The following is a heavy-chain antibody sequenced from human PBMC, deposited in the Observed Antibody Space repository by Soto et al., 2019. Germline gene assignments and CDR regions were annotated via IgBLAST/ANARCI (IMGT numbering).Heavy chain of an antibody. V-gene: IGHV3-7*01. CDR3: TRGIPHRSNDFRGC. J-gene: IGHJ4*02. CDR1: GFTFSTSW. Sequence: GGSPRLSCAASGFTFSTSWMSGVRQAPGKGLEWVANINQDGVEKFYVDSVKGRFTISRDNAKNSVHLQLNSLSAEDTAVYYCTRGIPHRSNDFRGCWGQGTLVTVSS. D-gene: IGHD3-3*01. CDR2: INQDGVEK.